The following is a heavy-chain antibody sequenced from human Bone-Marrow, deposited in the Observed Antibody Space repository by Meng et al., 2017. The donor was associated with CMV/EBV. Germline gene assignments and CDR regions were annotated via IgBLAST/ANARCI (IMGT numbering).Heavy chain of an antibody. Sequence: GESLKISCAASGFTFSSYSMNWVRQAPGKGLEWVSAISGSGGSTYYADSVKGRFTISRDNSKNTLYLQMNSLRAEDTAVYYCAKSGTYYYDSSGYLFDYWGQGTLVTVSS. CDR2: ISGSGGST. CDR3: AKSGTYYYDSSGYLFDY. D-gene: IGHD3-22*01. V-gene: IGHV3-23*01. J-gene: IGHJ4*02. CDR1: GFTFSSYS.